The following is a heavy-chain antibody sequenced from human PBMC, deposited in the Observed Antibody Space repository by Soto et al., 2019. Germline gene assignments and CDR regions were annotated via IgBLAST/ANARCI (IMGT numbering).Heavy chain of an antibody. CDR3: AKDRRAGGNSAFYFDF. D-gene: IGHD3-16*01. CDR1: GFKFSNYA. V-gene: IGHV3-23*01. Sequence: GGSLRLSCADSGFKFSNYAMSWVRQAPGKGLEWVSLISATGGGTYYADSVKGRFTISRDNSHNTLYLQVHSLTAEDTAVYYCAKDRRAGGNSAFYFDFWGQGAQVTVSS. CDR2: ISATGGGT. J-gene: IGHJ4*02.